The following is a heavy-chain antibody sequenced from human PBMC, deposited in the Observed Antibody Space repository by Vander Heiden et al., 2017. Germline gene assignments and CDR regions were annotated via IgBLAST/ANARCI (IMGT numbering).Heavy chain of an antibody. J-gene: IGHJ4*02. V-gene: IGHV3-33*01. CDR3: ARWGNNKVFDY. CDR1: GFTFRSHG. CDR2: IWYDGSNK. D-gene: IGHD3-16*01. Sequence: QVQLVESGGGVVQPGRSLGLSCEASGFTFRSHGMHWVRQAPGKGLGWVAVIWYDGSNKYYADSVKGRFTISRDNSKNLVYLQMSSLRAEDTALYYCARWGNNKVFDYWGQGTLVTVSS.